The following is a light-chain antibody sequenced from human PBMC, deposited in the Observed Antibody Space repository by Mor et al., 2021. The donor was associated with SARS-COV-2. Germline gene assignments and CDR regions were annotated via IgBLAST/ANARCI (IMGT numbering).Light chain of an antibody. CDR2: AVS. Sequence: ASRDIGNYLAWFQQKPGKAPKSLIYAVSNLQSGVPSKFSGVGSGTEFTLTISSLQPEDFATYYCQQYYNSPLTFGPGTKVDI. J-gene: IGKJ3*01. V-gene: IGKV1-16*02. CDR3: QQYYNSPLT. CDR1: RDIGNY.